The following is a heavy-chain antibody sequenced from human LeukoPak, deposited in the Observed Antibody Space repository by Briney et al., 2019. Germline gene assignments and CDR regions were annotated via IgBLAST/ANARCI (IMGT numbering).Heavy chain of an antibody. CDR2: VWFDGSIT. CDR3: ASPARPYYYDSSGYDYYGMDV. V-gene: IGHV3-33*01. CDR1: GFTFSNYG. Sequence: GGSLRLSCAASGFTFSNYGMHWVRQAPGKGLEWVAVVWFDGSITYYADSVKGRFTISRDNSKNTLYLQMYSLRAEDTAVYYCASPARPYYYDSSGYDYYGMDVWGQGTTVTVSS. J-gene: IGHJ6*02. D-gene: IGHD3-22*01.